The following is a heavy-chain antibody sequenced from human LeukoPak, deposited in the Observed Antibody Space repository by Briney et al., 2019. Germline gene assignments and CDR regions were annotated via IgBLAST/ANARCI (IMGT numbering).Heavy chain of an antibody. J-gene: IGHJ6*02. V-gene: IGHV3-30-3*01. D-gene: IGHD3-3*01. CDR2: ISYDGSNK. Sequence: PGGSLRLSCAASGFTFSSYAMHWVRQAPGKGLEWVAVISYDGSNKYYADSVKGRFTISRDNSKDTLYLQMNSLRAEDTAVYYCARDPRLLEWLLYYYYGMDVWGQGTTVTVSS. CDR1: GFTFSSYA. CDR3: ARDPRLLEWLLYYYYGMDV.